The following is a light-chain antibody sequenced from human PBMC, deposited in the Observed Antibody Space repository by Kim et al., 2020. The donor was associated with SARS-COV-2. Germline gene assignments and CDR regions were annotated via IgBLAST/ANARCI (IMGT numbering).Light chain of an antibody. CDR3: YSRHSSGYYWM. CDR2: AKN. CDR1: SLRTCY. J-gene: IGLJ3*02. Sequence: SSELTQDPVVSVALGQTVRITCQGDSLRTCYASWYQQKPGQAPVLVIYAKNNRPSGIPDRFSGSNSGNTASLTITGAQAEDEADYYCYSRHSSGYYWMFGGGTQLTVL. V-gene: IGLV3-19*01.